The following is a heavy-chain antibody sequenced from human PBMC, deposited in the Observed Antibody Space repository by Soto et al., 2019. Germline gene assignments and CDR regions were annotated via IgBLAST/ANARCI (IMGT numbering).Heavy chain of an antibody. V-gene: IGHV4-59*01. Sequence: QVQLQESGPGLVKPSETLSLTCTVSGGSISSYYWNWIRQPPGKGLEWIGYVYYSGSTNYNPSLKSRVTISVDTSKNEFSLKLSSVTAADTAVYYCARGKDSGWYRTFDYWGQGTLVTVSS. J-gene: IGHJ4*02. D-gene: IGHD6-19*01. CDR2: VYYSGST. CDR1: GGSISSYY. CDR3: ARGKDSGWYRTFDY.